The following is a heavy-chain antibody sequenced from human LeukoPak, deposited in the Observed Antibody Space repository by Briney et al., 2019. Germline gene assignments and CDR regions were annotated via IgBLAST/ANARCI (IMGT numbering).Heavy chain of an antibody. J-gene: IGHJ4*02. Sequence: SETLSLTCAVSGYSISSGYYWGWIRQPPGKGLEWIGSIYHSGSTYYNPSLKSRVTISVDTSKNQFSLKLSSVTAADTAVYYCARGQYYYDSSGALDYWGQGTLVTVSS. D-gene: IGHD3-22*01. CDR2: IYHSGST. CDR1: GYSISSGYY. CDR3: ARGQYYYDSSGALDY. V-gene: IGHV4-38-2*01.